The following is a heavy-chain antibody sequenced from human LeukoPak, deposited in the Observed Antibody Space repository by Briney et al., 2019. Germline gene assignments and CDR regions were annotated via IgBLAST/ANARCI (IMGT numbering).Heavy chain of an antibody. V-gene: IGHV4-59*01. D-gene: IGHD3-22*01. Sequence: PSETLSLTCTVCGGSISSYYWSWIRQPPGKGLEWIGNIYDSGSTNYNPSLKSRVTISVDTSKNQCSLKLSSVTAADTAVYYCARQSISGSSLSYFDYWGQGTLVNVSS. CDR3: ARQSISGSSLSYFDY. CDR2: IYDSGST. J-gene: IGHJ4*02. CDR1: GGSISSYY.